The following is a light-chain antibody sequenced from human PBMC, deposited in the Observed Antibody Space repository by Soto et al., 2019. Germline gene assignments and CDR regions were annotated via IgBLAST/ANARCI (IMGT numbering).Light chain of an antibody. Sequence: EVVMTQSPATLSASPGERATLSCRASQSVSSNLAWYQQKPGQAPRLLIYAASTRASGIPTRFSGSGSGTQFTLTISSLQSEDFAVYYCQQYKKWPKCTFGQGTKV. J-gene: IGKJ1*01. CDR2: AAS. CDR3: QQYKKWPKCT. CDR1: QSVSSN. V-gene: IGKV3-15*01.